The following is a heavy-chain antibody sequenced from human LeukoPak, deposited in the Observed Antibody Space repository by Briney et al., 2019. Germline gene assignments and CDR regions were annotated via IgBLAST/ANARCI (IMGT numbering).Heavy chain of an antibody. CDR3: ARGHYYGSGSPYYFDY. V-gene: IGHV3-9*01. CDR1: GFTFDDYA. Sequence: GGSLRLSCAASGFTFDDYAMHWVRQAPGKGLEWVSGISWNSGSIGYADSVKGRFTISRDNAKNSLYLQMNSLRAADTAVYYCARGHYYGSGSPYYFDYWGQGTLVTVSS. J-gene: IGHJ4*02. CDR2: ISWNSGSI. D-gene: IGHD3-10*01.